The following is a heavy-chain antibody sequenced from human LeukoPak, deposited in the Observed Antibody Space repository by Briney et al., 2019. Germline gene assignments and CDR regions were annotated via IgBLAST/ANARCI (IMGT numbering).Heavy chain of an antibody. CDR2: IRSKTYGGAI. D-gene: IGHD4-17*01. Sequence: GGSLRLSCTTSGFFFGAYAMSWFRQAPGKGLEWVGFIRSKTYGGAIEYAASVKGKFTISRDDSKSIAYLQMNSLKTEDTAVYYCARDQLGGDPDDYYYYYMDVWGKGTTVTVSS. J-gene: IGHJ6*03. V-gene: IGHV3-49*03. CDR3: ARDQLGGDPDDYYYYYMDV. CDR1: GFFFGAYA.